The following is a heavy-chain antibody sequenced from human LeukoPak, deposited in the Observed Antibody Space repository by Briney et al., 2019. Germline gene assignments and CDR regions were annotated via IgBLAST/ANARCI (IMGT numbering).Heavy chain of an antibody. CDR2: ISFDGSNK. CDR1: GFTFSTYG. J-gene: IGHJ4*02. CDR3: ARDRSVGVNPFDY. V-gene: IGHV3-30*03. D-gene: IGHD1-26*01. Sequence: PGKSLRLSCAASGFTFSTYGMHWVRQAPGKGLEWVAAISFDGSNKYYADSVKGRFTISRDNSKNTLYLQMNSLRAEDTAVYYCARDRSVGVNPFDYWGQGTLVTVSS.